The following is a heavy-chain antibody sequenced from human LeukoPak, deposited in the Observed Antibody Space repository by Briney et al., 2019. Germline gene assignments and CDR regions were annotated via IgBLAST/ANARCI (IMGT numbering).Heavy chain of an antibody. Sequence: PGGSLRLSCAASGFTFSSYAMHWVRQAPGKGLEWVAVISYDGSNKYYADSVKGRFTISRDNSKNTLYLQMNSLRAEDTAVYYCARESTVGYNWFDPWGQGTLVTVSS. CDR2: ISYDGSNK. CDR1: GFTFSSYA. CDR3: ARESTVGYNWFDP. V-gene: IGHV3-30-3*01. J-gene: IGHJ5*02. D-gene: IGHD4-11*01.